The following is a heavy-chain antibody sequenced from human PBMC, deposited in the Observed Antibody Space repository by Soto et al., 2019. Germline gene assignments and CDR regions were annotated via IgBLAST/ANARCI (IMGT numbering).Heavy chain of an antibody. Sequence: EASVKVSCKASGYTFTSYAMHWVRQAPGQRLEWMGWINAGNGNTKYSQKFQGRVTITRDTSASTAYMELSSLRSEDTAVYYCARVPGYCSSTSCYKHWFDPWGQGTLVTVSS. CDR3: ARVPGYCSSTSCYKHWFDP. V-gene: IGHV1-3*01. J-gene: IGHJ5*02. D-gene: IGHD2-2*02. CDR1: GYTFTSYA. CDR2: INAGNGNT.